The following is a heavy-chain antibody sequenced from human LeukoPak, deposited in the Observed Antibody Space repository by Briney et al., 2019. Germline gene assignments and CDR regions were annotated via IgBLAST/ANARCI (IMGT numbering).Heavy chain of an antibody. CDR2: IWNDGSYK. V-gene: IGHV3-33*01. J-gene: IGHJ4*02. CDR1: GFTFTTYG. CDR3: ARDLWQQMIQGYDY. D-gene: IGHD6-13*01. Sequence: PGGSLRLSCAASGFTFTTYGMHWVRQAPGKGLEWVAVIWNDGSYKHYADSVKARFTISRDDSKNTIYLQMNSLRAEDTAVYYCARDLWQQMIQGYDYWGQGTLVTVAS.